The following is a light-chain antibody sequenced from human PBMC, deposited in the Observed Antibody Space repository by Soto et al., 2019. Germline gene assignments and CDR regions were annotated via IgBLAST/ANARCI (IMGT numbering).Light chain of an antibody. Sequence: ETAMTQSPVTLSLSPGERATLSCRASQTVGDNVAWYRQKPGQPPSLLIYGASTRAPGVPARFSGSGSGTDFILTISSLQSEDFGFYYCQQYNKWPLGRFCKATKADI. J-gene: IGKJ1*01. CDR2: GAS. CDR1: QTVGDN. V-gene: IGKV3-15*01. CDR3: QQYNKWPLGR.